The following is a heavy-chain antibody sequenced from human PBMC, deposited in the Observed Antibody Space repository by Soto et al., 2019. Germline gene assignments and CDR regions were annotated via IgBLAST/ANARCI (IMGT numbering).Heavy chain of an antibody. J-gene: IGHJ4*02. V-gene: IGHV4-34*01. CDR1: GGSFSGYY. CDR3: ALRAVLTIFGVVINHFAY. CDR2: INHSGST. D-gene: IGHD3-3*01. Sequence: QVQLQQWGAGLLKPSETLSLTCAVYGGSFSGYYWSWIRQPPGKGLEWIGEINHSGSTNYNPSLKRRVTISVATSKNQFSLKLSSVTAAEAAVYYCALRAVLTIFGVVINHFAYWGQGTLVTVSS.